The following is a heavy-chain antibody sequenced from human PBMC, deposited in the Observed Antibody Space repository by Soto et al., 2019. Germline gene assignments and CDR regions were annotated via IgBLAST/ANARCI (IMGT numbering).Heavy chain of an antibody. Sequence: GGSLRLSCAAAGFTFSSYAMSWVRQAPGKGLEWVSAISGSGGSTYYADSVKGRFTISRDNSKNTLYLQMNSLRAEDTAVYYCAKEPSGYYLIPPDYWGQGTLVTVSS. J-gene: IGHJ4*02. CDR2: ISGSGGST. D-gene: IGHD3-3*01. V-gene: IGHV3-23*01. CDR1: GFTFSSYA. CDR3: AKEPSGYYLIPPDY.